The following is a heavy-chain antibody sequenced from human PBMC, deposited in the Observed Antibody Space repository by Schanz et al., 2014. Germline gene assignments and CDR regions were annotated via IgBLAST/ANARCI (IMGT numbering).Heavy chain of an antibody. CDR1: GFPFSDYF. V-gene: IGHV3-11*06. Sequence: VQLVESGGGVVRPGGSLRLSCAASGFPFSDYFMAWIRQPPGKGLEWVSYVSRSTPDIYYADSVKGRFTMSRDNAKNSLFLQMNSLRAEDTAVYYCARDFLLEQLGYSHYYYAMDVWGQGTTVTVSS. CDR2: VSRSTPDI. CDR3: ARDFLLEQLGYSHYYYAMDV. J-gene: IGHJ6*02. D-gene: IGHD2-15*01.